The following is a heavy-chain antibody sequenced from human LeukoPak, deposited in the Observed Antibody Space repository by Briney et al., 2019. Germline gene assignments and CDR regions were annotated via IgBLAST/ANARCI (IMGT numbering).Heavy chain of an antibody. Sequence: GGSLRLSCAASGFIFSDYNMHWVRQAPGKGLEWMAVISYNGINEYYADSVKGRFTISRDNSKSTLLLQMNSLRAEDTAVYYCAKGVATNPFDYWGQGTLVTVSS. CDR3: AKGVATNPFDY. CDR2: ISYNGINE. CDR1: GFIFSDYN. D-gene: IGHD5-12*01. J-gene: IGHJ4*02. V-gene: IGHV3-30*18.